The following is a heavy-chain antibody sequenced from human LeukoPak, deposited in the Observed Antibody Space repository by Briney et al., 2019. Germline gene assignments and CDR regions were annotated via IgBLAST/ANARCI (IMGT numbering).Heavy chain of an antibody. D-gene: IGHD2-2*01. CDR1: GDSISTSNSY. CDR3: ARVVEGYQLLWGYFDY. J-gene: IGHJ4*02. V-gene: IGHV4-39*07. CDR2: IYYSGNT. Sequence: SETLSLTCTVSGDSISTSNSYWGWIRQPPGKGLEWIGSIYYSGNTYYNASLKSRVTISVDTSKNQFSLKLSSVTAADTAVYYCARVVEGYQLLWGYFDYWGQGTLVTVSS.